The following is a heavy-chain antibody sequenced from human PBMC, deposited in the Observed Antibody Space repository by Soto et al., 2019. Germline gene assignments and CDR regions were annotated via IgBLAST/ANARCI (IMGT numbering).Heavy chain of an antibody. CDR2: IIPIFGIA. CDR1: GGTFSSYA. V-gene: IGHV1-69*10. CDR3: ARDLRGFGRGVIPRNYGMDV. J-gene: IGHJ6*02. D-gene: IGHD3-10*01. Sequence: ASVKVSCKASGGTFSSYAISWVRQAPGQGLEWMGGIIPIFGIANYAQKFQGRVTITADKSTSTAYMELSSLRSEDTAVYYCARDLRGFGRGVIPRNYGMDVWGQGTTVTVSS.